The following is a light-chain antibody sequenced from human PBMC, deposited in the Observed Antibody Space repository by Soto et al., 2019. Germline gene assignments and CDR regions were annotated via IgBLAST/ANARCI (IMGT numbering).Light chain of an antibody. V-gene: IGKV3D-20*02. J-gene: IGKJ5*01. CDR2: GAS. CDR1: QSITSKY. Sequence: EIVMTQSPATLSVSPGERATLSCRASQSITSKYLAWYQQKPGQAPRLLIYGASSRATGIPDRFSGSGSGTDFTLTISSLEPEDFAVYYCQQRSNWPPPITFGQGTRLEIK. CDR3: QQRSNWPPPIT.